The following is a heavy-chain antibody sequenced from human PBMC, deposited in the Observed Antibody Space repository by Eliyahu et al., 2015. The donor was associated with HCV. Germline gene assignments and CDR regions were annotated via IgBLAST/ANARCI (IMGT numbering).Heavy chain of an antibody. CDR3: AKVGWATVTTGGFDY. Sequence: QVQLVESGGGVVQPGRSLXLSCAASGFTFSSYGMHWVRQAPGKGLEWVAVISYDGSNKYYADSVKGRFTISRDNSKNTLYLQMNSLRAEDTAVYYCAKVGWATVTTGGFDYWGQGTLVTVSS. J-gene: IGHJ4*02. D-gene: IGHD4-17*01. V-gene: IGHV3-30*18. CDR1: GFTFSSYG. CDR2: ISYDGSNK.